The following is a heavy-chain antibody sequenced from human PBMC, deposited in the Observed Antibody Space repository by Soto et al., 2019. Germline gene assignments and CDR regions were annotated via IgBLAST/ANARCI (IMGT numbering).Heavy chain of an antibody. CDR3: AKSRGDRWTTYYFDY. Sequence: EVQLLESEGGLVQPGGSLKLSCAASGFTFSSNSMSWVRQAPGKGLEWVSGISGSGYSTYYANSVKGRFTTSRDNSKSTLYLQMNSLRAEDTAVYYCAKSRGDRWTTYYFDYWGQGTLVTVSS. CDR2: ISGSGYST. CDR1: GFTFSSNS. V-gene: IGHV3-23*01. J-gene: IGHJ4*02. D-gene: IGHD4-17*01.